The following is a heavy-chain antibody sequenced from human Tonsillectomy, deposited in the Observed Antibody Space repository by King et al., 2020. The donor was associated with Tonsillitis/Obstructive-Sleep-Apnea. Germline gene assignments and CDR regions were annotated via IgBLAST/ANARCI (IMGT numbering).Heavy chain of an antibody. J-gene: IGHJ4*02. Sequence: VQLQQWGAGLLKPSETLSLTCAVYGGSFSGYYWSWIRQPPGKGLEWIGEINHSGSTNYNPSLKSRVTISVDTSKNQFSLKLSSVTAADTAVYYCARGEGYYDFWSGYYFDYWGQGTLDTVSS. CDR2: INHSGST. D-gene: IGHD3-3*01. CDR3: ARGEGYYDFWSGYYFDY. CDR1: GGSFSGYY. V-gene: IGHV4-34*01.